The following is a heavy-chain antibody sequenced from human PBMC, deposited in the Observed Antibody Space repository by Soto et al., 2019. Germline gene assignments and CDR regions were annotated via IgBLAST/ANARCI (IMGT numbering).Heavy chain of an antibody. J-gene: IGHJ5*02. CDR2: IYYSGST. V-gene: IGHV4-39*01. CDR3: ARHLGVGRPQPLLWWFDP. CDR1: GGSISSSSYY. Sequence: SETLSLTCTVSGGSISSSSYYWGWIRQPPGKGLEWIGSIYYSGSTYYNPSLKSRVTISVDTSKNQFSLKLSSVTAADTAVYYCARHLGVGRPQPLLWWFDPWGQGTLVTVSS. D-gene: IGHD2-2*01.